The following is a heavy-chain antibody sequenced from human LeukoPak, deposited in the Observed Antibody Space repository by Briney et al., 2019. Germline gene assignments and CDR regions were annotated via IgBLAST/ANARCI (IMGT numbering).Heavy chain of an antibody. CDR2: IKNKADDGTT. D-gene: IGHD3-9*01. V-gene: IGHV3-15*01. J-gene: IGHJ4*02. CDR3: TTSTNYDATTGYYMDH. Sequence: GGSLRLSCAASGFTFSYAWMSWVRQAPGKGLEWVGRIKNKADDGTTDYAAPVKGRFTISRDDSKNSVHLQMSSLKTEDTAVYYCTTSTNYDATTGYYMDHWGQGTLVTVSS. CDR1: GFTFSYAW.